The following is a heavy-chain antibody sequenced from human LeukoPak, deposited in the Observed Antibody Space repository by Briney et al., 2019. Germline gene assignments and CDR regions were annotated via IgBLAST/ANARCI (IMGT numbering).Heavy chain of an antibody. D-gene: IGHD6-19*01. CDR1: GFTFSSYW. CDR2: IKQDGSEK. Sequence: GGSLRLSCAASGFTFSSYWMSWVRQAPGKGLEWVANIKQDGSEKYYVDSVKGRFTISRDNAKNTLFLQMNSLRAEDTAVYYCARGYTSGWLYFDYWGQGTLVTVSS. V-gene: IGHV3-7*04. J-gene: IGHJ4*02. CDR3: ARGYTSGWLYFDY.